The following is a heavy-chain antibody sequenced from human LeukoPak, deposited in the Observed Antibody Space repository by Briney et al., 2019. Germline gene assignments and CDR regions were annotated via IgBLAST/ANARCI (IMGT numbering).Heavy chain of an antibody. CDR1: GYIFTDYA. CDR3: ARGRGTSGTNRDFYYYYYMDV. J-gene: IGHJ6*03. CDR2: MNAGNGNT. Sequence: ASVKVSCKACGYIFTDYAIHCLRQVPGQRPEWMGGMNAGNGNTKYSQKFQGRITLIRDTSAATAYMELSSLRHDDLAVFYCARGRGTSGTNRDFYYYYYMDVWGKGTTVTVSS. V-gene: IGHV1-3*01. D-gene: IGHD2-2*01.